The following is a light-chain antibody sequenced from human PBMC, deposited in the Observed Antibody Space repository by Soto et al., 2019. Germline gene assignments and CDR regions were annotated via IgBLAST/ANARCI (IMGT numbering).Light chain of an antibody. CDR2: EVT. CDR1: SSDVGGCNY. J-gene: IGLJ2*01. V-gene: IGLV2-14*01. Sequence: QSALTQPASVSGSPGQSVTISCTGTSSDVGGCNYVSWYQQHPGKAPKLMIYEVTNRPSGVSDRFSGSKSGNTASLSIYGLQAEDEADYYCSSYTSTSTLVFGGGTKLTVL. CDR3: SSYTSTSTLV.